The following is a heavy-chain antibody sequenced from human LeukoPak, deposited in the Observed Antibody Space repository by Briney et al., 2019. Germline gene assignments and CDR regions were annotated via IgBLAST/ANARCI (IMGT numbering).Heavy chain of an antibody. J-gene: IGHJ5*02. CDR1: GGSISSSSYY. V-gene: IGHV4-39*01. Sequence: SETLSLTCTVSGGSISSSSYYWGWIRQPPGKGLEWIGSIYYSGSTYYNPSLKSRVTISVDTSKNQFSLKLSSVTAADTAVYYCARQRFVVAATPGSNWFDPWGQGTLVTVSS. D-gene: IGHD2-15*01. CDR3: ARQRFVVAATPGSNWFDP. CDR2: IYYSGST.